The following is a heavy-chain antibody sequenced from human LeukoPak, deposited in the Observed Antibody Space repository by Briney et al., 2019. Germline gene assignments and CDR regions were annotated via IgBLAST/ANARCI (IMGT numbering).Heavy chain of an antibody. CDR1: GGTINSYY. CDR3: ARDWPLGSGTYPSHAFDI. D-gene: IGHD3-10*02. V-gene: IGHV4-59*01. Sequence: PSETLSLTCTVSGGTINSYYWSWIRQPPGKGLEWIGYIYSSGRTNYNPSLKGRVTISVDTSKNQFFLKLSSVTAADTAVYYCARDWPLGSGTYPSHAFDIWGQGTVVTVSS. CDR2: IYSSGRT. J-gene: IGHJ3*02.